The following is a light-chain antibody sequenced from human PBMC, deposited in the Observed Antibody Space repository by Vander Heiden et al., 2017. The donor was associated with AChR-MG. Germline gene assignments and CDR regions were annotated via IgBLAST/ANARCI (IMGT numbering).Light chain of an antibody. CDR2: WAS. CDR3: QRYYTTPWT. V-gene: IGKV4-1*01. J-gene: IGKJ1*01. Sequence: DIVMTQSPDSLAVSLGERATINCKSSQSVLYSSNNKNYLAWYQQKPGQPPKLLIYWASIRESGVPDRFSGSGSGTDFTLTISSLQAEDVAVYYCQRYYTTPWTFGQVTKVEIK. CDR1: QSVLYSSNNKNY.